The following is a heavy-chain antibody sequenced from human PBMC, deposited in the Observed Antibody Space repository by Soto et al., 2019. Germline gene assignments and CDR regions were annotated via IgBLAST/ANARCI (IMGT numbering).Heavy chain of an antibody. Sequence: GGSLRLSCAASGFTFSSYGMHWFRQAPGKGLEWVAVISHDGSNKYYADSVKGRFTISRDNSKNTLYLQMNSLRAEDTAVYYCAKDNRLVVDYWGQGTLVTVSS. CDR1: GFTFSSYG. J-gene: IGHJ4*02. CDR3: AKDNRLVVDY. D-gene: IGHD3-9*01. CDR2: ISHDGSNK. V-gene: IGHV3-30*18.